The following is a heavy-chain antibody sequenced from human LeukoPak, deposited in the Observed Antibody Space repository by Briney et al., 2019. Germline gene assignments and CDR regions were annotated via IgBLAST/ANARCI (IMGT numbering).Heavy chain of an antibody. CDR1: GFTFSSYA. CDR3: AKCVGYSSGWYRVDY. CDR2: ISGNGGST. J-gene: IGHJ4*02. D-gene: IGHD6-19*01. Sequence: GGSLRLSCAASGFTFSSYAMSWVRQAPGKGLEWVSAISGNGGSTYYADSVKGRFTISRDNSKNTLYLQMNSLRAEDTAVYYCAKCVGYSSGWYRVDYWGQGTLVTVSS. V-gene: IGHV3-23*01.